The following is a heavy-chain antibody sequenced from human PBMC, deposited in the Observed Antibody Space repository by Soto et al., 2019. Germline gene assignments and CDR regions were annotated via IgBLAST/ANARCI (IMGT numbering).Heavy chain of an antibody. CDR3: ARARSGYYYTDV. Sequence: ASVKVSCKASGYTFTSYAMHWVRQAPGQRLEWMGWINAGNGNTKYSQKFQGRVTITRDTSASTAYMELSSLRSEDTAVYYCARARSGYYYTDVWGKGTTVTVSS. D-gene: IGHD3-10*01. J-gene: IGHJ6*03. CDR2: INAGNGNT. V-gene: IGHV1-3*01. CDR1: GYTFTSYA.